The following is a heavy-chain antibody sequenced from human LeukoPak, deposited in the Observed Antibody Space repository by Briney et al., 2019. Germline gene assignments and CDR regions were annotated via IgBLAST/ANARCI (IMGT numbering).Heavy chain of an antibody. J-gene: IGHJ4*02. Sequence: SETLSLTCTVSGGSISSYYWSWIRQPAGKGLEWIGRIYTSGSTNYNPSLKSRVTMSVDTSKNQFSLKLSSVTAADTAVYYCAREGPYDFWSGWHFDYWGQGTLVTVSS. D-gene: IGHD3-3*01. CDR2: IYTSGST. V-gene: IGHV4-4*07. CDR1: GGSISSYY. CDR3: AREGPYDFWSGWHFDY.